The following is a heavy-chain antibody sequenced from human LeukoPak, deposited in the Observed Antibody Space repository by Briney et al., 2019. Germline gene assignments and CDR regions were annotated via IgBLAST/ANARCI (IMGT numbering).Heavy chain of an antibody. D-gene: IGHD2-21*01. J-gene: IGHJ4*02. Sequence: SETLSLTCIVSGYSISSGYYWGWIRQPPGKGPEWIGSIYHSGRAYYNPSLRSRVTISVDTSKNQLSLKVTSVTAADTALYYCARSSVCSDESCYSNSGYDYWGQGTLVTVSS. CDR1: GYSISSGYY. CDR3: ARSSVCSDESCYSNSGYDY. V-gene: IGHV4-38-2*02. CDR2: IYHSGRA.